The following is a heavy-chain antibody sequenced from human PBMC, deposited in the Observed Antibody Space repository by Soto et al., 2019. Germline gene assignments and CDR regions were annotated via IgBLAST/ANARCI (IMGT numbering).Heavy chain of an antibody. V-gene: IGHV3-21*01. CDR2: ISSSSSYI. CDR1: GFTFSSYS. D-gene: IGHD1-26*01. Sequence: GGSLRLSCAASGFTFSSYSMNCVRQAPGKGLEWVSSISSSSSYIYYADSVKGRFTISRDNAKNSLYLQMNSLRAEDTAVYYCARDPYSGSYHSSFDYWGQGTLVTVSS. J-gene: IGHJ4*02. CDR3: ARDPYSGSYHSSFDY.